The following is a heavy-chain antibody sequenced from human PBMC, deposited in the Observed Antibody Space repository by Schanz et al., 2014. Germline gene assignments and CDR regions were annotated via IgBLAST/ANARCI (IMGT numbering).Heavy chain of an antibody. V-gene: IGHV1-2*04. J-gene: IGHJ2*01. CDR3: ARLSVAGRPHVNYWYFDL. Sequence: QVQLVQSGAEVKKPGASVKVSCKASGYTFSDYYIHWVRQAPGQGLEWMGWINPNTGGTNFAQKFQGWVTVTRDTSISTVYMELSRVTYEDTAVYYCARLSVAGRPHVNYWYFDLWGRGTLVTGSS. CDR1: GYTFSDYY. CDR2: INPNTGGT. D-gene: IGHD6-19*01.